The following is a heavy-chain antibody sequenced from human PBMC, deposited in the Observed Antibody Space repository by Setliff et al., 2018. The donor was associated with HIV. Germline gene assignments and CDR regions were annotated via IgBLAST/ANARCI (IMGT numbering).Heavy chain of an antibody. Sequence: ASVKVSCKASGGTFISQAISWVRQAPGQGPEWMGYMSVYNAKADYAQKFQGRVTMTTDTSTSTVYMELRSLTSDDTAVYYCARGVGATSAQHWGQGTLVTVS. V-gene: IGHV1-18*01. D-gene: IGHD1-26*01. CDR2: MSVYNAKA. CDR1: GGTFISQA. J-gene: IGHJ1*01. CDR3: ARGVGATSAQH.